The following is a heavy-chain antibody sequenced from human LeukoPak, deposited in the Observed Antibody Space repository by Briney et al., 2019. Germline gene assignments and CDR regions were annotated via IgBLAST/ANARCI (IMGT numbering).Heavy chain of an antibody. CDR2: INWDSGDI. Sequence: GGSLRLSCAASGFTFEGCAMHWVRHAPGKGLEWVSSINWDSGDIEYADSVRGRFTISRDNAKNSLYLQMNSLKPGDTALYFCAKEGSVCRNGICRYFDYWGQGTPVTVSS. V-gene: IGHV3-9*01. D-gene: IGHD2-8*01. CDR3: AKEGSVCRNGICRYFDY. CDR1: GFTFEGCA. J-gene: IGHJ4*02.